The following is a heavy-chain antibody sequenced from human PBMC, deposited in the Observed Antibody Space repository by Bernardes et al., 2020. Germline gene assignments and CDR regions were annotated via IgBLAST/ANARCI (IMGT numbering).Heavy chain of an antibody. CDR2: LSYEGSNR. CDR1: GFPFRSFG. CDR3: AKDRDSHYFYYYMDV. V-gene: IGHV3-30*18. D-gene: IGHD4-4*01. Sequence: WGSLRLSFVVSGFPFRSFGIHWVRQASGKWLQWVAGLSYEGSNRYYADSVKGRFTVSRDNSNNTLSLQMNSLRPDDTAVYYCAKDRDSHYFYYYMDVWGKGATVIVYS. J-gene: IGHJ6*03.